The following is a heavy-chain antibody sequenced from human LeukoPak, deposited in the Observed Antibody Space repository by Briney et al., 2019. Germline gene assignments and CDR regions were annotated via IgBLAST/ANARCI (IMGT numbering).Heavy chain of an antibody. V-gene: IGHV3-30*18. CDR3: AKGDVVVVAATPSWFDP. Sequence: GRSLRLSCAASGFTFSSYAMHWVRQAPGKGLEWVAVMSHDGSNKYYGDSVKGRFTISRDNSKNTLYLQMNSLRAEDTAVYYCAKGDVVVVAATPSWFDPWGQGTLVTVSS. D-gene: IGHD2-15*01. J-gene: IGHJ5*02. CDR2: MSHDGSNK. CDR1: GFTFSSYA.